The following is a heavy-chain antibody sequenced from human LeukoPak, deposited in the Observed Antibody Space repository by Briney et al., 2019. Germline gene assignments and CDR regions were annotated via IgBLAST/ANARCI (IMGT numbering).Heavy chain of an antibody. D-gene: IGHD3-3*01. CDR1: GFSFGDYA. CDR2: IRSKTYGGTT. CDR3: ARAYDWSGYFQAY. Sequence: GGSLRLSCTASGFSFGDYAMHWVRQAPGKGLEWVGFIRSKTYGGTTEYAASVKGTVVISRDDSKSIAYLQMNSLNTEDTAVYYCARAYDWSGYFQAYWGQGTLVTVSS. V-gene: IGHV3-49*04. J-gene: IGHJ4*02.